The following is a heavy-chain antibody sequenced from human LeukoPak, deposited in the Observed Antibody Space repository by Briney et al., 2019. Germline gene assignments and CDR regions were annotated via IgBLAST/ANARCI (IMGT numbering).Heavy chain of an antibody. J-gene: IGHJ4*02. CDR2: IYYTGFT. V-gene: IGHV4-59*01. Sequence: SETLSLTCTVSGGSISSYYWSWIRQPPGKGLEWIGFIYYTGFTIYNPSLKSRVTISVDTSKNQFSLKLSSMTAADTAVYYCARDRYGDLDYWGQGTLVTVSS. CDR1: GGSISSYY. CDR3: ARDRYGDLDY. D-gene: IGHD4-17*01.